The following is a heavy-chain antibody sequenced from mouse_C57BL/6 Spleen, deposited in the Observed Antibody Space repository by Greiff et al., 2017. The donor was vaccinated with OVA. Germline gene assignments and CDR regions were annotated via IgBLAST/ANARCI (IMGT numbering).Heavy chain of an antibody. CDR1: GYTFTSYW. CDR3: ARGRARGGGAMDY. CDR2: INPSNGGT. D-gene: IGHD3-1*01. Sequence: QVQLQQPGTELVKPGASVKLSCKASGYTFTSYWMHWVKQRPGQGLEWIGNINPSNGGTNYDEKFKSKATLTVDKSSSTAYMQLSSLTSEDSAVYDGARGRARGGGAMDYWGQGTSVTVSS. V-gene: IGHV1-53*01. J-gene: IGHJ4*01.